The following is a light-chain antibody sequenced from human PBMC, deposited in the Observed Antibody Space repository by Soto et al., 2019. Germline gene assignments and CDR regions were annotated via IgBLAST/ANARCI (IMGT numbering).Light chain of an antibody. V-gene: IGKV1-5*01. CDR3: QQYNSFSLFT. Sequence: DIQMAQSPSTLSASVGDRVTITCRASQNIDSRLAWYQQKPGKAPKLLVYDASTLERGVTSTFSGSGSGTDFNLTISSLQPEDFATYYCQQYNSFSLFTFGPGTKVETK. J-gene: IGKJ3*01. CDR1: QNIDSR. CDR2: DAS.